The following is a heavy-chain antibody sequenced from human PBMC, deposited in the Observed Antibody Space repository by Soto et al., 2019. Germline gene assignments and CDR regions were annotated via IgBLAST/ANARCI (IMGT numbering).Heavy chain of an antibody. J-gene: IGHJ4*02. CDR3: ARGRASGSYYLLDY. CDR2: INPNSGNI. V-gene: IGHV1-8*01. Sequence: XSVKVSCKASGDTFTTYDINWVRQATGHGLEWMGWINPNSGNIGYAQRFQGRVTMTRDTAIRTAYMEVSSLRSDYTAVYYCARGRASGSYYLLDYWGRGTLVTVS. CDR1: GDTFTTYD. D-gene: IGHD3-10*01.